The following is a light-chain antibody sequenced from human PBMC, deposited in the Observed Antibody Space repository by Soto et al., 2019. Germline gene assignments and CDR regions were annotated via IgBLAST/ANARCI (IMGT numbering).Light chain of an antibody. CDR1: GSDIAVYDF. J-gene: IGLJ2*01. V-gene: IGLV2-8*01. Sequence: QSALTQPPSASGSPGQSVTLSCAGSGSDIAVYDFVSWYQQHPGTAPKLIIYEVTKRPSGVPDRFSGSKSASTASLTVSGLQAEDEADYYCSSYAGSNTLVFGGGTKLTVL. CDR2: EVT. CDR3: SSYAGSNTLV.